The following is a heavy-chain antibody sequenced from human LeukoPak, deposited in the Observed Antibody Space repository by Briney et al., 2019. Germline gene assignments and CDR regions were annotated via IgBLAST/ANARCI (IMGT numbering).Heavy chain of an antibody. CDR3: ARGKEPVAGSLSHFDY. D-gene: IGHD6-19*01. CDR2: ISSRSSYI. V-gene: IGHV3-21*01. CDR1: GFTFSSYS. J-gene: IGHJ4*02. Sequence: GGSLRLSCAASGFTFSSYSMNWVRQAPGKGLEWVSSISSRSSYIDYADSLKGRFTISRDNAKNSLYLQMDSLRAEDTAVYYCARGKEPVAGSLSHFDYWGQGTLVTVSS.